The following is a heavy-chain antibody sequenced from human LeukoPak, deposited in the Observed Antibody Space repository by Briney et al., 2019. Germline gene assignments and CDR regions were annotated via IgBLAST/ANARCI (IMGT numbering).Heavy chain of an antibody. CDR3: ARPTEGNDAFDI. CDR2: INPNSSGT. V-gene: IGHV1-2*02. D-gene: IGHD3-10*01. CDR1: GYTFTGYY. Sequence: GASVKVSCKASGYTFTGYYMHWVRQAPGQGLEWMGWINPNSSGTNYAQKFQGRVTMTRDTSISTAYMELSRLRSDDTAVYYCARPTEGNDAFDIWGQGTMVTVSS. J-gene: IGHJ3*02.